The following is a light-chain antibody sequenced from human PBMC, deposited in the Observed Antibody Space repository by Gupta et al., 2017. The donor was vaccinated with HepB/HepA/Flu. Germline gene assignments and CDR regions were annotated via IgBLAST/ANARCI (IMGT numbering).Light chain of an antibody. J-gene: IGLJ2*01. CDR2: SNN. CDR1: GSHVGSNT. Sequence: QSVLPQPPSASGPPGQRVTSSCSGRGSHVGSNTVSWYQPHPGTAPKLLIYSNNQRPSGVPDRFSGSKSGSSASLAISGPQSEDEADYYCAAWDDSRNGVVFGGGTKLSVL. V-gene: IGLV1-44*01. CDR3: AAWDDSRNGVV.